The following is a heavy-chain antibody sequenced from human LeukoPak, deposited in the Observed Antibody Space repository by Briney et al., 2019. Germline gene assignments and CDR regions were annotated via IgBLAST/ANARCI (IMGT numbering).Heavy chain of an antibody. CDR1: GYPFPSGFY. CDR2: SDHSGST. D-gene: IGHD1-14*01. V-gene: IGHV4-38-2*02. J-gene: IGHJ5*02. CDR3: ARPPAYNRNRDP. Sequence: WQSLCLTRTVWGYPFPSGFYWGWIRHPPGVGLEWIGRSDHSGSTYYTPPLKSRVTISVEPSKNQSSLKLSSVTAPDTAVYYCARPPAYNRNRDPRGQGTLVTVSS.